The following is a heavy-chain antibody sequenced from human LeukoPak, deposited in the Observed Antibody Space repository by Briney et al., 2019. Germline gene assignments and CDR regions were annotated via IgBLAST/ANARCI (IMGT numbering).Heavy chain of an antibody. CDR3: AKIRGASSWFDT. Sequence: GSLRLSCAASGFTFSTYWLGWVRQAPGKGLEWVANIKEDGGEKYYVDPVKGRFTISRDNAKNSLYLQMNSLRAEDTAMYYCAKIRGASSWFDTWGQGTLVTVSS. V-gene: IGHV3-7*01. CDR1: GFTFSTYW. J-gene: IGHJ5*02. CDR2: IKEDGGEK. D-gene: IGHD4-17*01.